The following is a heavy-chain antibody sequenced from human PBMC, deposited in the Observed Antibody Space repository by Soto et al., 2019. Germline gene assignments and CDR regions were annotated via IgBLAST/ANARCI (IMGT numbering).Heavy chain of an antibody. CDR2: IRSKAYGGTT. CDR1: GFTFGDYA. V-gene: IGHV3-49*03. CDR3: TRDLYIVVVGDYYYGMDV. D-gene: IGHD2-2*01. Sequence: GGSLRLSCTASGFTFGDYAMSWFRQAPGKGLEWVGFIRSKAYGGTTEYAASVKGRFTISRDDSKSIAYLQMNSLKTEDTAVYYCTRDLYIVVVGDYYYGMDVWGQGTTVTVSS. J-gene: IGHJ6*02.